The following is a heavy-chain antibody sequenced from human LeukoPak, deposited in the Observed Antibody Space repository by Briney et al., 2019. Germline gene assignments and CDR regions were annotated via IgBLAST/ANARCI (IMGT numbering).Heavy chain of an antibody. V-gene: IGHV4-34*01. Sequence: SETLSLTCGVYGGSFSGYYWSWIRQPPGKGLEWIGEINHSRSTNYNPSLKSRVTISVDTSKNQFSLKLSSVTAADTAVYYCARVSLGGYYYYMDVWGKGTTVTISS. CDR3: ARVSLGGYYYYMDV. J-gene: IGHJ6*03. D-gene: IGHD1-26*01. CDR2: INHSRST. CDR1: GGSFSGYY.